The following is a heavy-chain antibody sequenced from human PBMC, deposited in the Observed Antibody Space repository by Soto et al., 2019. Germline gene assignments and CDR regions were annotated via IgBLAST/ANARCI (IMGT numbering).Heavy chain of an antibody. CDR3: ARDRFQYDSSGQGDY. CDR2: ISPRTGNT. V-gene: IGHV1-18*04. D-gene: IGHD3-22*01. CDR1: GYTFSDYG. Sequence: QVQMKQSGPEVKRPGASVKVACKASGYTFSDYGISWVRQAPGQGLEWMGGISPRTGNTNSAQIVQGRVTLTTDTSANTAYLELTSLRSDDTAIYYCARDRFQYDSSGQGDYWGQGTLVTVS. J-gene: IGHJ4*02.